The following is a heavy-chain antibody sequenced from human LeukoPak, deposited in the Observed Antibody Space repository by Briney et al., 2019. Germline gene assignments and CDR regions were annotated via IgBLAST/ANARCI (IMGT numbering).Heavy chain of an antibody. Sequence: SETLPLTCTVSGGSISSGDYYWGWIRQPPGKGLEWIGSIYYSGSTYYNPSLKSRVTISVDTSKNQFSLKLSSVTAADPAVYYCARDGDGYRGGIDYWGQGALVTVSS. CDR3: ARDGDGYRGGIDY. J-gene: IGHJ4*02. CDR1: GGSISSGDYY. V-gene: IGHV4-39*02. D-gene: IGHD5-24*01. CDR2: IYYSGST.